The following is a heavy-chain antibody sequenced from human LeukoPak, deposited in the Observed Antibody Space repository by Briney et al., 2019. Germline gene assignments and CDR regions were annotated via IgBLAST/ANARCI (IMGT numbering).Heavy chain of an antibody. CDR2: IYDSGST. J-gene: IGHJ4*02. V-gene: IGHV4-39*07. D-gene: IGHD2-15*01. Sequence: SETLSLTCTVSGGSIRSSYYYWGWIRQPPGKGLEWIGSIYDSGSTYYNPSLKSRVTISVDTSKNQFSLKLSSVTAADTAVYYCARAWVVGGFDYWGQGTLVTVSS. CDR1: GGSIRSSYYY. CDR3: ARAWVVGGFDY.